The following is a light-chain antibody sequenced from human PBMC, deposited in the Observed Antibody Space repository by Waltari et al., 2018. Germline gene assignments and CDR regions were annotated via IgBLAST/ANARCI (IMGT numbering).Light chain of an antibody. Sequence: SYELTQPPSVSVPPGQTGHITCPGNNVEVQFVHWYQVWPGQSPVLLIYQGTKRPSGIPGRISCSNSGNTAALTVSGAQAMDEADYYCQAWDSITVVFGGGTELTVL. CDR3: QAWDSITVV. J-gene: IGLJ2*01. CDR2: QGT. CDR1: NVEVQF. V-gene: IGLV3-1*01.